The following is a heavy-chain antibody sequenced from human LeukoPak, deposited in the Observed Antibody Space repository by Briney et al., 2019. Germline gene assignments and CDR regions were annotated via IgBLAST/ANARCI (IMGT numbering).Heavy chain of an antibody. J-gene: IGHJ4*02. CDR2: IYYSGST. CDR1: GVSLSGYY. V-gene: IGHV4-59*01. CDR3: ASRSSIWSGYQDTLYYFDS. D-gene: IGHD3-3*01. Sequence: PSETLSLTCTFSGVSLSGYYWSWLRQPPGNGLEWFGDIYYSGSTNYNPSLKSRVTISVDTSNNQFSLKLRSVTAADTAVYYCASRSSIWSGYQDTLYYFDSWGQGTLVTVPS.